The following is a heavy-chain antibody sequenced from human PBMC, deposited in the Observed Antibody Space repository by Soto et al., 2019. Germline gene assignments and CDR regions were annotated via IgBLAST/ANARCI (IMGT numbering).Heavy chain of an antibody. D-gene: IGHD1-26*01. Sequence: EVQLVESGGGSVQPGESLRLSCAASGFSFRDYAMHWVRQRKGKGLEWVSALGAARDPYYVGSVKGRFSVSRDNAQNSLFLQMNNLRVDDTAVYFCARAYLGRLPRRADYYYAMDVCGRGTTVTVSS. J-gene: IGHJ6*02. CDR1: GFSFRDYA. CDR3: ARAYLGRLPRRADYYYAMDV. CDR2: LGAARDP. V-gene: IGHV3-13*05.